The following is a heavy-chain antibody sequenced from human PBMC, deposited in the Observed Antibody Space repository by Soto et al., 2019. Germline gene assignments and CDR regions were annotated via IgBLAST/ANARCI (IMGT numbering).Heavy chain of an antibody. J-gene: IGHJ6*02. Sequence: EVQLVESGGGLVQPGGSLRLSCAASGFTFSNYDMHWVRQITGKGLEWISAIGTAGDTYYAGSVKGRFTVSRENAKNSLYLQMTSLSAGDTAVYYCAMDLKYSGSSSYYGMDLWGQGTRVTVSS. V-gene: IGHV3-13*01. CDR1: GFTFSNYD. CDR3: AMDLKYSGSSSYYGMDL. D-gene: IGHD6-6*01. CDR2: IGTAGDT.